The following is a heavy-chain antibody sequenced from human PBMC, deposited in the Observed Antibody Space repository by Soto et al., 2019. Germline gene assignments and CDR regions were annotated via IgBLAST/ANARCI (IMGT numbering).Heavy chain of an antibody. CDR2: ISGSGGTT. Sequence: LSFAASGLTFSSYGMSWVRQDPGKGLECVSTISGSGGTTYYSDSVKGRFTISRDNSKNTLYRQMNSLRAEDTAVYYCAKVRSTTMYTVFSLFDYWCLGTLVPGSS. D-gene: IGHD5-12*01. CDR1: GLTFSSYG. V-gene: IGHV3-23*01. J-gene: IGHJ4*02. CDR3: AKVRSTTMYTVFSLFDY.